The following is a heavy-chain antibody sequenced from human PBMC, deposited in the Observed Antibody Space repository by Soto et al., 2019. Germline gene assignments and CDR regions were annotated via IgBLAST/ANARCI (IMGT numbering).Heavy chain of an antibody. CDR1: GFSLSVYW. J-gene: IGHJ4*02. D-gene: IGHD7-27*01. CDR2: IDTSGSAT. Sequence: GGSLRLSCAASGFSLSVYWMHWVRQAPGKGLVWVSRIDTSGSATKFADSVEGRFSMSKDNAENTLYLQMTGLKTEDTAMYYCTMDLGHGIGNFDHWGQGALVTVSS. CDR3: TMDLGHGIGNFDH. V-gene: IGHV3-74*01.